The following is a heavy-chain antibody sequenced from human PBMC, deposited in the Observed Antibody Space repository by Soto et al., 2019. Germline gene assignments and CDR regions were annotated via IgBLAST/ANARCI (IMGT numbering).Heavy chain of an antibody. CDR1: GFPFSSYG. V-gene: IGHV3-30*18. Sequence: QMQLAESGGGVVQPGRSLRLSCTASGFPFSSYGMHWVRQAPGKGLEWVAVIAYDGGNKYYVDSVKGRFTISRDNSKNELILQWDSLGAEEAARYYCVKGRGYTSPPPGWGFDYWGQGTLVPVSS. J-gene: IGHJ4*02. CDR2: IAYDGGNK. D-gene: IGHD6-13*01. CDR3: VKGRGYTSPPPGWGFDY.